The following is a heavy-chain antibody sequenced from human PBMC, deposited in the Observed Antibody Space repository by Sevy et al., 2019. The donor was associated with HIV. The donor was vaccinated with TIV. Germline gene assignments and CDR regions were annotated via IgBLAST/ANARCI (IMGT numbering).Heavy chain of an antibody. CDR1: GGSFSGYY. CDR2: INQSGST. Sequence: SETLSLTCAVYGGSFSGYYWSWIRQPPGKGLEWIGEINQSGSTNYNPSLKSLVTISVDTSKNQYSLKLRSVTAADTAVYYCARDYGDYFYYYYYGMDVWGQGTTVTVSS. V-gene: IGHV4-34*01. CDR3: ARDYGDYFYYYYYGMDV. D-gene: IGHD4-17*01. J-gene: IGHJ6*02.